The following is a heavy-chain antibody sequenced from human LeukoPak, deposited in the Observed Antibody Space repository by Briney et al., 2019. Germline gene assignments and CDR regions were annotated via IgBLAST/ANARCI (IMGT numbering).Heavy chain of an antibody. V-gene: IGHV3-11*01. CDR1: RFTFSDYY. CDR3: ARGRAYDSSGYYYPYYGMDV. CDR2: ISSSGSTI. Sequence: PGGSLRLSCAASRFTFSDYYMSWIRQAPGKGLGRVSFISSSGSTIYYADSVKGRFTISRDNAKNSLYLQMNSLRAEDTAVYYCARGRAYDSSGYYYPYYGMDVWGQGTTVTVSS. J-gene: IGHJ6*02. D-gene: IGHD3-22*01.